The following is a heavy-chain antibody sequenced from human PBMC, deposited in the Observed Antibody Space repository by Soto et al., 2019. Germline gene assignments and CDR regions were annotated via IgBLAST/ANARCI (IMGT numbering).Heavy chain of an antibody. CDR1: GFTADDYA. Sequence: EVPLVESGGGLVQPGRSLRLSCVASGFTADDYAMHWVRQAPGKGLEWVSGISSNSDTIDYADSVKGRFTISRDNAKNSLFLQMNSLGPEDTALYYCAKDMKWGGMTTSHYFDSWGQGTLVTVSS. V-gene: IGHV3-9*02. D-gene: IGHD4-17*01. CDR3: AKDMKWGGMTTSHYFDS. CDR2: ISSNSDTI. J-gene: IGHJ4*02.